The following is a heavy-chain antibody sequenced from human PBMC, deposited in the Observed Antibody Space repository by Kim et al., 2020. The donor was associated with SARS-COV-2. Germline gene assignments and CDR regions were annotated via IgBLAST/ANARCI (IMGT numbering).Heavy chain of an antibody. J-gene: IGHJ3*02. D-gene: IGHD2-15*01. V-gene: IGHV4-34*01. CDR2: INHSGST. CDR1: GGSFSGYY. Sequence: SETLSLTCAVYGGSFSGYYWSWIRQPPGKGLEWIGEINHSGSTNYNPSLKSRVTISVDTSKNQFSLKLSSVTAADTAVYYCARGLACSGGSCYRLQRARIRGAFDIWGQGTMVTVSS. CDR3: ARGLACSGGSCYRLQRARIRGAFDI.